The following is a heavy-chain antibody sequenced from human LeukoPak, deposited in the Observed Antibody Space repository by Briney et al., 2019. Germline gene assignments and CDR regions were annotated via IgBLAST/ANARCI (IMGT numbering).Heavy chain of an antibody. V-gene: IGHV1-18*04. CDR3: ARVLSSYFPRHYYYGMDV. Sequence: GASVKVSCKASGYTFTSYGISWVRQAPGQGLEWMGWISAYNGNTNYAQKLQGRVTMTTDTSTSTAYMELGSLRSDDTAVYYCARVLSSYFPRHYYYGMDVWGKGTTVTVSS. CDR1: GYTFTSYG. CDR2: ISAYNGNT. D-gene: IGHD4-11*01. J-gene: IGHJ6*04.